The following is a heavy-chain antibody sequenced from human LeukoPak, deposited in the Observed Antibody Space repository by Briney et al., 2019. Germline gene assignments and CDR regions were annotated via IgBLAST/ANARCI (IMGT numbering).Heavy chain of an antibody. V-gene: IGHV1-18*01. D-gene: IGHD3-3*01. Sequence: ASVKVSCKASGYTFTSYGISWLRQAPGQGLEWMGWISAYNGNTNYAQKLQGRVTMTTDTSTSTAYMELRSLRSDDTAVYYCARGPADDFWSGYYTGMADYWGQGTLVTVSS. CDR2: ISAYNGNT. J-gene: IGHJ4*02. CDR1: GYTFTSYG. CDR3: ARGPADDFWSGYYTGMADY.